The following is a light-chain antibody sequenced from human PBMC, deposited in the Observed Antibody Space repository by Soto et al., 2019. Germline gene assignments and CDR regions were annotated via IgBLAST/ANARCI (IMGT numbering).Light chain of an antibody. CDR3: RSYTSSSTYV. CDR2: EVS. J-gene: IGLJ1*01. Sequence: QSALTQPASVSGSPGQSITISCTGTSSGVGGYNYVSWYQQHPGKAPKLMIYEVSNRPSGVSNRFSGSKSGNTASLTISGLQAEDEADYYCRSYTSSSTYVFGTGTKLTVL. CDR1: SSGVGGYNY. V-gene: IGLV2-14*01.